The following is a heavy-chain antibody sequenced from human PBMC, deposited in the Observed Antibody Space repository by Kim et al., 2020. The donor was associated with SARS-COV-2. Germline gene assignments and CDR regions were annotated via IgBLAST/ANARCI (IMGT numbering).Heavy chain of an antibody. D-gene: IGHD2-15*01. CDR3: AKDLLRYCSGGSCRDYYYGMDV. Sequence: GGSLRLSCAASGFTFSSYAMSWVRQAPGKGLEWVSAISGSGGSTYYADSVKGRFTISRDNSKNTLYLQMNSLRAEDTAVYYCAKDLLRYCSGGSCRDYYYGMDVLGQGTTVTVSS. V-gene: IGHV3-23*01. CDR1: GFTFSSYA. J-gene: IGHJ6*02. CDR2: ISGSGGST.